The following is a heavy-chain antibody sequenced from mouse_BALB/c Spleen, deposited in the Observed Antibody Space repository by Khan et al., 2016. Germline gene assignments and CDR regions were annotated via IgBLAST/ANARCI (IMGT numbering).Heavy chain of an antibody. CDR1: GFTFSSYT. J-gene: IGHJ2*01. V-gene: IGHV5-12-2*01. D-gene: IGHD3-1*01. CDR3: ASETRSRADGYFYY. Sequence: EVELVESGGGLVQPGGSLKLSCAASGFTFSSYTMSWVRQTPEKRLEWVAYISNGGGSTYYPDTVKGRFTISRDNAKNTLYLQMRSLKSEDKAMYYCASETRSRADGYFYYWGQGTTLTVSS. CDR2: ISNGGGST.